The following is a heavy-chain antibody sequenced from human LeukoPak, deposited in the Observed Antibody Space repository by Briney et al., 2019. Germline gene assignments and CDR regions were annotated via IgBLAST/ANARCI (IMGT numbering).Heavy chain of an antibody. D-gene: IGHD6-19*01. V-gene: IGHV4-38-2*02. Sequence: TSETLSLTCTVSGGSISSYYWSWIRQPPGKGLEWIGSIYHSGSTYYNPSLKSRVTISVDTSKNQFSLKLSSVTAADTAVYYCARDRFRYSRGSPLRYWGQGTLVTVSS. J-gene: IGHJ1*01. CDR1: GGSISSYY. CDR3: ARDRFRYSRGSPLRY. CDR2: IYHSGST.